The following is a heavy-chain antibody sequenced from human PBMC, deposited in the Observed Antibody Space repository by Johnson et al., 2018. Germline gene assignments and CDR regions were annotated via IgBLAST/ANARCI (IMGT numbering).Heavy chain of an antibody. V-gene: IGHV3-43D*03. Sequence: VQLVESGGVVVQPGGSLRLSCAASGFTFDDYALHWIRQAPGKGLEWVSLISWDGGSTYYADSVKGRFSISRDNSRNSLYLQMNSLRPEDTAWYYCAKETHTVVVTSRYYFDYWGQGTLVTVSS. J-gene: IGHJ4*02. D-gene: IGHD2-21*02. CDR1: GFTFDDYA. CDR2: ISWDGGST. CDR3: AKETHTVVVTSRYYFDY.